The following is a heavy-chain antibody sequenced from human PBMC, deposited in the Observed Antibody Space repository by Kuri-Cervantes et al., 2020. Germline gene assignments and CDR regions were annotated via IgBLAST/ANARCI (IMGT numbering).Heavy chain of an antibody. CDR2: IKSKTDGGTT. D-gene: IGHD3-3*01. CDR3: ARGGGRFLEWLFYRLDY. Sequence: GESLKISCAASGFTFSNAWMSWVRQAPGKGLEWVGRIKSKTDGGTTDYAAPVKGRFTISRDDSKNTLYLQMNSLRAEDTAVYYCARGGGRFLEWLFYRLDYWGQGTLVTVSS. J-gene: IGHJ4*02. CDR1: GFTFSNAW. V-gene: IGHV3-15*01.